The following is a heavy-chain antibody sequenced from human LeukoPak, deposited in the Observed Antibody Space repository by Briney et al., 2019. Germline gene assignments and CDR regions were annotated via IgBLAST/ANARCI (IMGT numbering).Heavy chain of an antibody. CDR3: ARSGRGTYFYFDL. Sequence: ASVRVSCTASAYSVTRYGVSWVRQAPGQGLEWMGWISGSTGNTKYVEKFQGRLTVTADTSTGTAYLDLTKLRIDDTAVYFCARSGRGTYFYFDLWGQGTLVTVSS. V-gene: IGHV1-18*01. CDR1: AYSVTRYG. CDR2: ISGSTGNT. D-gene: IGHD1-26*01. J-gene: IGHJ4*02.